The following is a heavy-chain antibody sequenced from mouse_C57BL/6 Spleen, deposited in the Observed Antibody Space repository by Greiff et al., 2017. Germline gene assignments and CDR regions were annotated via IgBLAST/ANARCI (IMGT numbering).Heavy chain of an antibody. D-gene: IGHD2-4*01. CDR2: IHPNSGST. Sequence: QVQLQQPGAELVKPGASVKLSCKASGYTFTSYWMHWVKQRPGQGLEWIGMIHPNSGSTNYNEKFKSKATLTVDKSSSTAYMQLSSLTSEDSAVYYCARTGGSTMISYWYFDVWGTGTTVTVSS. V-gene: IGHV1-64*01. CDR3: ARTGGSTMISYWYFDV. CDR1: GYTFTSYW. J-gene: IGHJ1*03.